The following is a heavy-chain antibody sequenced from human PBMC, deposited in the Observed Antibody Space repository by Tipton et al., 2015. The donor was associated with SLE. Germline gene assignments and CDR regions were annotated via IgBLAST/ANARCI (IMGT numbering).Heavy chain of an antibody. V-gene: IGHV4-38-2*02. CDR2: IFHTGRT. D-gene: IGHD4-23*01. CDR1: GYSISSAYF. CDR3: DGGNGPLGF. J-gene: IGHJ4*02. Sequence: GLVKPSETLSLTCTVSGYSISSAYFWGWIRQPPGKGLEWIGNIFHTGRTHYNPSLESRLTISVDTSKNQFSLKLTSVTAADTAVYYCDGGNGPLGFGGQGTLVTVSS.